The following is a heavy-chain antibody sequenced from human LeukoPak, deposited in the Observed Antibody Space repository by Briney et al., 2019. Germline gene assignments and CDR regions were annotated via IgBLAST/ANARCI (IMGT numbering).Heavy chain of an antibody. CDR3: ARAAYSGSYHSDY. V-gene: IGHV4-61*01. CDR2: IYYSGST. J-gene: IGHJ4*02. CDR1: GGSINSGSYY. Sequence: SETLSLTCTVSGGSINSGSYYWNWIRQPPGKGLEWIGYIYYSGSTNYNPSLKSRVTISVDTSKNQFSLKLSSVTAADTAVYYCARAAYSGSYHSDYWGQGTLVTVSS. D-gene: IGHD1-26*01.